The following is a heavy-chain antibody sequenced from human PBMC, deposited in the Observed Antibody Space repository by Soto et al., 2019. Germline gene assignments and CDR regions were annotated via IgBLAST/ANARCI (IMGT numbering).Heavy chain of an antibody. CDR3: ARGGPYSVVVPAAIAAFDI. CDR1: GGSFSGYY. V-gene: IGHV4-34*01. J-gene: IGHJ3*02. CDR2: INHSGST. D-gene: IGHD2-2*02. Sequence: QVQLQQWGAGLLKPSETLSLTCAGYGGSFSGYYWSWIRQPPGKGLEWIGEINHSGSTNYNPSLKSRVTISVDTSKNQFSLKLSSVTAADTAVYYCARGGPYSVVVPAAIAAFDIWGQGTMVTVSS.